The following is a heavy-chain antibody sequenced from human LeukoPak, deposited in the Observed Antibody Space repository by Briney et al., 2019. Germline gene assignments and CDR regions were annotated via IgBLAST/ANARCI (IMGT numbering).Heavy chain of an antibody. V-gene: IGHV1-24*01. D-gene: IGHD2-21*02. CDR3: ASTAYCGDDCYSSPLDY. Sequence: ASVKVSCKVSGYTLTELSMHWVRQAPGKGLEWMGGFDPEDGETIYAQKFQGRVTMTEDTSTDTAYMELSSLRSDDTAVYYCASTAYCGDDCYSSPLDYWGQGTLVTVSS. CDR2: FDPEDGET. J-gene: IGHJ4*02. CDR1: GYTLTELS.